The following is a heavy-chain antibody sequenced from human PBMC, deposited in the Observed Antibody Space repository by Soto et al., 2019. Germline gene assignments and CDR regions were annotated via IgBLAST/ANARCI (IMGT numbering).Heavy chain of an antibody. J-gene: IGHJ4*02. CDR1: GYPFTGYY. V-gene: IGHV1-2*02. CDR2: INPNSGGT. CDR3: ARGSLYTVLRYFDWLFCLDY. D-gene: IGHD3-9*01. Sequence: GXSVKVSCKASGYPFTGYYMHWVRQSPGQGLEWMGWINPNSGGTNYAQKFQGRVTMTRDTSISTAYMELSRLRSDDTAVYYCARGSLYTVLRYFDWLFCLDYWGQGTLVTVSS.